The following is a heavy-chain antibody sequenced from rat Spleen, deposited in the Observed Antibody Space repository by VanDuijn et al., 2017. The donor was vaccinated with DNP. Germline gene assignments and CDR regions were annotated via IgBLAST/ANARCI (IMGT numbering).Heavy chain of an antibody. Sequence: EVQLVESGGDLVQPGRSLKVSCVVSGFTFNKYWMTWIRQVPGKGLEWVASITTSGGGIIYYPDSVKGRVTISRDNAENTLYLQMNSLRPEDTATYYCVKEGGTTWFAYWGQGTLVTVSS. D-gene: IGHD1-5*01. CDR2: ITTSGGGII. CDR1: GFTFNKYW. V-gene: IGHV5-31*01. J-gene: IGHJ3*01. CDR3: VKEGGTTWFAY.